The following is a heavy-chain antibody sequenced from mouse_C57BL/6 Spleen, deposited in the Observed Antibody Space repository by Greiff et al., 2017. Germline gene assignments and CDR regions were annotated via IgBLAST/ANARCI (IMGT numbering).Heavy chain of an antibody. J-gene: IGHJ2*01. Sequence: VQLHQPGPELVKPGASVKLSCKASGYAFTSSWMNWVKQRPGPGLEWIGHIYPSDGGTNYNGKFQSKATLTVDKSSRTAYMQLSSLTSEDSAVYYCARLVTTLDYWGQGTTLTVSS. CDR2: IYPSDGGT. CDR3: ARLVTTLDY. CDR1: GYAFTSSW. D-gene: IGHD2-2*01. V-gene: IGHV1-53*01.